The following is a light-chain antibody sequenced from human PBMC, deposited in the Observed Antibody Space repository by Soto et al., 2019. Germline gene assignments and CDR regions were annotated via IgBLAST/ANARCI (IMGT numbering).Light chain of an antibody. Sequence: QSALTQPPSAPGSPGQSVTISCTGTSSDVGGYNYVSWYQQHPGKAPKLMIYEVSKRPSGVPDRFSGSKSGNTASLTVSGLQAEDEADYYCSSYAGSNKLGVFGTGTKVTVL. V-gene: IGLV2-8*01. J-gene: IGLJ1*01. CDR3: SSYAGSNKLGV. CDR2: EVS. CDR1: SSDVGGYNY.